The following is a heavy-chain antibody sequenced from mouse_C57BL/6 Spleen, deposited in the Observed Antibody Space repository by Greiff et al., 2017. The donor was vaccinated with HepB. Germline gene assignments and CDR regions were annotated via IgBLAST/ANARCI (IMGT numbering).Heavy chain of an antibody. V-gene: IGHV1-15*01. J-gene: IGHJ2*01. D-gene: IGHD2-3*01. Sequence: VQLQQSGAELVRPGASVTLSCKASGYTFTDYEMHWVKQTPVHGLEWIGAIDPETGGTAYNQKFKGKALLTADKSSSTAYMELRSLTSEDSDVYYCTRERNDGYYYFDYWGQGTTLTVSS. CDR3: TRERNDGYYYFDY. CDR2: IDPETGGT. CDR1: GYTFTDYE.